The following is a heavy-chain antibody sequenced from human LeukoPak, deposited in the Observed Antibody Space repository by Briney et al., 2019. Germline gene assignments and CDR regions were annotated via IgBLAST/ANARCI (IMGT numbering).Heavy chain of an antibody. Sequence: GASVKVSCKASGYTFTSYYMHWVRQAPGQGLEWMGIINPSGGSTSYAQKFQGRVTMTRDKSTSTVYMELSSLRSEDTAVYYCARDLWGYCSGGSCYSYWYFDLWGRGTLVTVSS. CDR2: INPSGGST. CDR3: ARDLWGYCSGGSCYSYWYFDL. D-gene: IGHD2-15*01. V-gene: IGHV1-46*01. J-gene: IGHJ2*01. CDR1: GYTFTSYY.